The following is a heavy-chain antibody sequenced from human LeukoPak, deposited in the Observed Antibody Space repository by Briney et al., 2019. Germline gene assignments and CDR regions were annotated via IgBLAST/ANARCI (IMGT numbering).Heavy chain of an antibody. Sequence: SETLSLTCTVSGGSISSSSYYWGWIRQPPGKGLEWIGSIYYSGSTYYNPSLKSRVTISVDASKNQFSLKLSSVTAADTAVYYCARADYDYVWGSYRYTPYAFDIWGQGTMVTVSS. V-gene: IGHV4-39*01. CDR1: GGSISSSSYY. CDR3: ARADYDYVWGSYRYTPYAFDI. CDR2: IYYSGST. J-gene: IGHJ3*02. D-gene: IGHD3-16*02.